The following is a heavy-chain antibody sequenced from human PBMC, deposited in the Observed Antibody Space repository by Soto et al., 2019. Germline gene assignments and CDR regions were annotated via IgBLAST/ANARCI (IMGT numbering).Heavy chain of an antibody. CDR2: IYHSGST. Sequence: PSETLSLTCAVSGGSISSSNWWSWVRQPPGKGLEWIGEIYHSGSTNYNPSLKSRVTISVDKSKNQFSLKLSSVTAADTAVYYCARDSITAAGAPDYWGQGTLVTVPQ. D-gene: IGHD6-13*01. CDR3: ARDSITAAGAPDY. J-gene: IGHJ4*02. V-gene: IGHV4-4*02. CDR1: GGSISSSNW.